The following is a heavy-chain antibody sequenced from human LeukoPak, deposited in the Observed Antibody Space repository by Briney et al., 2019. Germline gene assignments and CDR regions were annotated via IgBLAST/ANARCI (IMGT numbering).Heavy chain of an antibody. Sequence: GESLKISCKGPGYSFTNYWIGWVRQMPGKGLEWMGIISPDGSDTRYSPSFQCQVTISADKSITTAYLQWSSLKASDTAMYYCARLTSSWSFDYWGQGTLVTVSS. CDR1: GYSFTNYW. V-gene: IGHV5-51*01. CDR2: ISPDGSDT. D-gene: IGHD6-13*01. J-gene: IGHJ4*02. CDR3: ARLTSSWSFDY.